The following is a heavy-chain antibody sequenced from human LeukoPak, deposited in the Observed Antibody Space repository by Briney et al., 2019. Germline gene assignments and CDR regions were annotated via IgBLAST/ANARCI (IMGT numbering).Heavy chain of an antibody. CDR1: GYTFTSYA. CDR2: INAGNGNT. D-gene: IGHD6-19*01. V-gene: IGHV1-3*01. Sequence: ASVKVSCKASGYTFTSYAMHWVRQAPGQRLEWMGWINAGNGNTKYSQKFQGRVTITRDTSASTAYMELSSLRSEDTAVYYCVRSSLGAVAAAYWGQGTLVTVSS. CDR3: VRSSLGAVAAAY. J-gene: IGHJ4*02.